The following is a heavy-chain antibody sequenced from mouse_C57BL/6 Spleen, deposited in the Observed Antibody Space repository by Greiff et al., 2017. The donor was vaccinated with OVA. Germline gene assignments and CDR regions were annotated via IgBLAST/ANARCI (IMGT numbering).Heavy chain of an antibody. D-gene: IGHD1-1*01. CDR1: GYTFTSYW. Sequence: QVQLKQPGAELVRPGSSVKLSCKASGYTFTSYWMHWVKQRPIQGLEWIGNIDPSDSDTHYNQKFKDKATLTVDKSSSTAYMQLSSLTSEDSAVYYCARRTYGSSYIFDYWGQGTTLTVSS. J-gene: IGHJ2*01. V-gene: IGHV1-52*01. CDR2: IDPSDSDT. CDR3: ARRTYGSSYIFDY.